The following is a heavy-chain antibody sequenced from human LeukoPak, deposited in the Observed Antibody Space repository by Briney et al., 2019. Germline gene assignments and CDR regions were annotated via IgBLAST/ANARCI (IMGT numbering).Heavy chain of an antibody. D-gene: IGHD4-11*01. J-gene: IGHJ6*02. CDR1: GFTFSSYA. V-gene: IGHV3-23*01. CDR2: ISGSGGST. Sequence: GGSLRLSCAASGFTFSSYAMSWVRQAPGKGLEWVSAISGSGGSTYYADSVKGRFTISRDNSKNTLYLRMNSLRAEDTAVYYCTRDGGYSNYANSMDVWGQGTTVTVSS. CDR3: TRDGGYSNYANSMDV.